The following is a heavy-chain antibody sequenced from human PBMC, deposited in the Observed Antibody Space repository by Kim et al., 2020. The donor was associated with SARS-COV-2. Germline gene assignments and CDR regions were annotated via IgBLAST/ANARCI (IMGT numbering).Heavy chain of an antibody. J-gene: IGHJ3*02. CDR3: ARHRYQLLTRDAFDI. D-gene: IGHD2-2*01. Sequence: GESLKISCKGSGYSFTSYWIGWVRQMPGKGLEWMGIIYPGDSDTRYSPSFQGQVTISADKSISTAYLQWSSLKASDTAMYYCARHRYQLLTRDAFDIWGQGTMVTVSS. V-gene: IGHV5-51*01. CDR2: IYPGDSDT. CDR1: GYSFTSYW.